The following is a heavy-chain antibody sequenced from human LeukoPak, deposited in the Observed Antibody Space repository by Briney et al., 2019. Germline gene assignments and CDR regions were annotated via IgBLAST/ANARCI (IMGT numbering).Heavy chain of an antibody. D-gene: IGHD3-10*01. CDR2: IYHSGST. CDR1: GGSITSVNW. Sequence: PSETLSLTCTVSGGSITSVNWWNWVRQPPGKGLEWIGEIYHSGSTNYNPSLKSRVTMSIDKSKSQFSLKLNSVTAADTAVYYCAREGLRGVRTYYFDYWGQGTLVTVSS. V-gene: IGHV4-4*02. J-gene: IGHJ4*02. CDR3: AREGLRGVRTYYFDY.